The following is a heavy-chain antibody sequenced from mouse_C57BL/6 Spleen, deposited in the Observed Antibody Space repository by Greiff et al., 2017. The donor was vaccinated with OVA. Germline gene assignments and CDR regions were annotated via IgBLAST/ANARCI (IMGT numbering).Heavy chain of an antibody. CDR3: ARLGNSFFDY. J-gene: IGHJ2*01. CDR2: IYPRSGNT. V-gene: IGHV1-81*01. CDR1: GYTFTSYG. Sequence: LVESGAELARPGASVKLSCKASGYTFTSYGISWVKQRTGQGLEWIGEIYPRSGNTYYNEKFKGKATLTADKSSSTAYMELRSLTSEDSAVYFCARLGNSFFDYWGQGTTLTVSS. D-gene: IGHD3-1*01.